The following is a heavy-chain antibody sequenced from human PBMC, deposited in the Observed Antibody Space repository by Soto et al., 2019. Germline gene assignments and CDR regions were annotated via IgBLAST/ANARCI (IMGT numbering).Heavy chain of an antibody. CDR3: TNDRYSDYNLGPHFHCGMDV. CDR1: GYPFSVYA. J-gene: IGHJ6*02. CDR2: INGGGGNT. Sequence: EVQLLESGGGLVQPGGSLRLSCVASGYPFSVYAMSWVRQAPGKGLEWVAGINGGGGNTYYADSVRGRFTISRDNSKNTLFLQMNTVGVEDTALYYCTNDRYSDYNLGPHFHCGMDVWGQGTTVTVS. D-gene: IGHD5-12*01. V-gene: IGHV3-23*01.